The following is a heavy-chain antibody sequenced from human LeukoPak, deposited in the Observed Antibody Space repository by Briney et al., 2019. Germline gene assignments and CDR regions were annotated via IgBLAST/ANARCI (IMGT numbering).Heavy chain of an antibody. Sequence: PSETLSLTCTVSGASISAFHWTWFRQPAGKGLEWIGLIYSSGSTLFNPSLKSRVAMSVDLTKNQLSLKLTSVTAAGTAMYYCARKDGDYWGRGTLVTVSS. V-gene: IGHV4-4*07. J-gene: IGHJ4*02. CDR1: GASISAFH. CDR2: IYSSGST. CDR3: ARKDGDY.